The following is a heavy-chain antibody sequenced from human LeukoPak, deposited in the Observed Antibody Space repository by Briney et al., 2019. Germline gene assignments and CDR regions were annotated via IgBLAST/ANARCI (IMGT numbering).Heavy chain of an antibody. CDR3: AREDSSGCTDY. D-gene: IGHD6-19*01. CDR2: ISTYNGNT. Sequence: ASVKVSCKASGYTFTSYAISWVRQAPGQGLEWMGWISTYNGNTNYARKLQGRVTMTTDTSTNTAYMELRSLRSDDTAVYYCAREDSSGCTDYWGQGTLVTVSS. CDR1: GYTFTSYA. V-gene: IGHV1-18*01. J-gene: IGHJ4*02.